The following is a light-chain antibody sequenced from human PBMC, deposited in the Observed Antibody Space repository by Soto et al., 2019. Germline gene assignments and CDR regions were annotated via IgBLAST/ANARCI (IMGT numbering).Light chain of an antibody. CDR2: DAS. CDR3: QQRSNWPPLYI. CDR1: QSVSRY. Sequence: EIVLTQSPATLSLSPGERATLSCRASQSVSRYLAWYQQKPGQAPRLLIYDASNRATGIPARFSGSGSGTDFTLTISSREPEDFAVYYCQQRSNWPPLYIFGQGTKLEIK. J-gene: IGKJ2*01. V-gene: IGKV3-11*01.